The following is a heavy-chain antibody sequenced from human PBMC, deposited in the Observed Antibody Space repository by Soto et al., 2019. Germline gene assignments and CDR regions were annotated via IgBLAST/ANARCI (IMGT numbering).Heavy chain of an antibody. CDR2: ISYDGSNK. CDR1: GFTFSSYG. CDR3: AKYIMWELLLAFYR. J-gene: IGHJ3*02. V-gene: IGHV3-30*18. Sequence: SLRLSCAASGFTFSSYGMHWVRQAPGKGLEWVAVISYDGSNKYYADSVKGRFTISRDNSKNTLYLQMNSLRAEDTAVYYCAKYIMWELLLAFYRWGKGKMVTV. D-gene: IGHD1-26*01.